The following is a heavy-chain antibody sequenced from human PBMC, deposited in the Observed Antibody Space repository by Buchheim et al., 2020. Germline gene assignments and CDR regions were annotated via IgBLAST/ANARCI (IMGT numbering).Heavy chain of an antibody. J-gene: IGHJ4*02. V-gene: IGHV5-51*01. CDR3: ARLPSTGYCSSTSCHSEFDY. Sequence: EVQLVQSGAEVKKPGESLKISCKRSGYSFTSHWIGWVRQMPGKGLEWMGIIYPGHSDTRYSPSLQGQVTMSDDKSTDTAYLQWSSLKASDSAMYYCARLPSTGYCSSTSCHSEFDYWGQGTL. D-gene: IGHD2-2*02. CDR2: IYPGHSDT. CDR1: GYSFTSHW.